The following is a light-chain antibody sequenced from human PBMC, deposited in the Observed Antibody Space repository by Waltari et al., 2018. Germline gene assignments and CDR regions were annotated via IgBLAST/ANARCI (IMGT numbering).Light chain of an antibody. CDR2: YAS. CDR3: QQHGDWPPT. CDR1: QSVDSK. V-gene: IGKV3-15*01. Sequence: EVLLTQSPATLSVSPGERVTLSCRASQSVDSKLAWYQQKPGHAPRLLISYASSRATNVPARFIGSGSGAEFTLTISSLESEDSAVYSCQQHGDWPPTFGQGTKVEIQ. J-gene: IGKJ1*01.